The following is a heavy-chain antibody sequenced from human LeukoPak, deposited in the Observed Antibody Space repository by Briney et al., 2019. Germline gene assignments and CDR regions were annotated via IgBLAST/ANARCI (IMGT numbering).Heavy chain of an antibody. CDR3: ARRGVVPAARRQFDY. D-gene: IGHD2-2*01. CDR2: INHSGST. Sequence: PSETLSLTCQVYGGSFSGYYWSWIRQPPGKGLEWIGEINHSGSTNYNPSLKSRVTISVDTSKDQFCLKLSAVTAADTAVYYCARRGVVPAARRQFDYWGQGTLVTVSS. V-gene: IGHV4-34*01. CDR1: GGSFSGYY. J-gene: IGHJ4*02.